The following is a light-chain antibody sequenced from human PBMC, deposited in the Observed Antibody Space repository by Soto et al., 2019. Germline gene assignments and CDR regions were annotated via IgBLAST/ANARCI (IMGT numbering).Light chain of an antibody. V-gene: IGLV8-61*01. Sequence: QAVVTQEPSFSVSPGRTVTLTCGLSSGSVSTSYYPSWYQQTPGQAPRTLIYSTNTRSSGVPDRFSGSILGNKAALTITGDQADDESDYYCALYMGSGISVFGGGTKLTVL. J-gene: IGLJ2*01. CDR2: STN. CDR1: SGSVSTSYY. CDR3: ALYMGSGISV.